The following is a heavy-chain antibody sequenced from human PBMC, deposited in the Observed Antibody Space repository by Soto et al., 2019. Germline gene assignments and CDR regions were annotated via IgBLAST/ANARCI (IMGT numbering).Heavy chain of an antibody. CDR3: TRRVEFSVEPGSGNYYGMDV. V-gene: IGHV3-73*01. CDR1: GFTFSGSA. D-gene: IGHD1-1*01. Sequence: GGSLRLSCAASGFTFSGSAMHWVRQASGKGLEWVGRIRSKANSYATAYAASVKGRFTISRDNSKNTAYLQMNSLKTEDTAVYYCTRRVEFSVEPGSGNYYGMDVWGQGTTVTVSS. CDR2: IRSKANSYAT. J-gene: IGHJ6*02.